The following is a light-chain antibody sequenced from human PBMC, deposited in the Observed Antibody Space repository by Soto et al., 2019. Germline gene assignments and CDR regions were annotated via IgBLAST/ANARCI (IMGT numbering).Light chain of an antibody. CDR1: DGPVTSNHY. J-gene: IGLJ2*01. CDR2: DTT. CDR3: LLAYSGGLV. V-gene: IGLV7-46*01. Sequence: QTVVTQAPSLTVSPGGTVTLTCGSSDGPVTSNHYPYWYQQRPGQVPRTLIYDTTNRQSWAPARFSGSLVGVKAALTLSGAQPEDEADYYCLLAYSGGLVFGGGTKLTVL.